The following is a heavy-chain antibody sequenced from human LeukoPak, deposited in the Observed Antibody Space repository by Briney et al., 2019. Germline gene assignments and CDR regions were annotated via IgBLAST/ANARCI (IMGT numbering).Heavy chain of an antibody. CDR2: MNPNSGNT. CDR1: GYTFTSYD. D-gene: IGHD2-2*01. J-gene: IGHJ4*02. V-gene: IGHV1-8*01. CDR3: ARATRYCSSTSCSVPTYYFDY. Sequence: ASVKVSCKASGYTFTSYDINWVRQATGQGLEWMGWMNPNSGNTGYAQKSQGRVTMTRNTSISTAYMELSSLRSEDTAVYYCARATRYCSSTSCSVPTYYFDYWGQGTLVTVSS.